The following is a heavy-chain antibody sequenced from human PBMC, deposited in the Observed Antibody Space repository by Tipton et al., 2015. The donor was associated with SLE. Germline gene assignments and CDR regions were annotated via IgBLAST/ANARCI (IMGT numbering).Heavy chain of an antibody. Sequence: TLSLTCTVSGGSISSSSYYWGWIRQPPGKGLEWIGEINHSGSTNYNPSLKSRVTISVDTSKNQFSLKLSSVTAADTAVYYCARDRVGIAVAGMDYWGQGTLVTVSS. CDR2: INHSGST. D-gene: IGHD6-19*01. V-gene: IGHV4-39*07. CDR3: ARDRVGIAVAGMDY. J-gene: IGHJ4*02. CDR1: GGSISSSSYY.